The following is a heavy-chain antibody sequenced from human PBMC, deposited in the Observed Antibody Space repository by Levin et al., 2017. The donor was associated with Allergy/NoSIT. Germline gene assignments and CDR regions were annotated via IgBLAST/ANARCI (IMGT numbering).Heavy chain of an antibody. CDR1: GFTFSSYG. J-gene: IGHJ2*01. CDR2: IWYDGSNK. Sequence: GGSLRLSCAASGFTFSSYGMHWVRQAPGKGLEWVAVIWYDGSNKYYADSVKGRFTISRDNSKNTLYLQMNSLRAEDTAVYYCAREGGPVTTVTTLVRYFDLWGRGTLVTVSS. CDR3: AREGGPVTTVTTLVRYFDL. V-gene: IGHV3-33*01. D-gene: IGHD4-17*01.